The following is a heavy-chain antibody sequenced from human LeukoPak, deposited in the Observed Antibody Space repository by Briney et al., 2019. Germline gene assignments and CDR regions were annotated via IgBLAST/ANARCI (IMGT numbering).Heavy chain of an antibody. CDR1: GYTFTSYD. Sequence: ASVKVSCKASGYTFTSYDINWVRQATGQGLEWMGWMNPNSGNTGYAQKFQGRVTMTRNTSISTAYMELSSLRSEDTAVYYCAILISVYGLYFDYWGQGTLVTVSS. CDR3: AILISVYGLYFDY. J-gene: IGHJ4*02. D-gene: IGHD2-8*01. V-gene: IGHV1-8*01. CDR2: MNPNSGNT.